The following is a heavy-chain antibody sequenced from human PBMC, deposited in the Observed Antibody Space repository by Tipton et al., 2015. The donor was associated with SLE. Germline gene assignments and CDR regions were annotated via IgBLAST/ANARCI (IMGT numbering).Heavy chain of an antibody. D-gene: IGHD6-6*01. CDR1: GFIFSDYW. J-gene: IGHJ4*02. CDR3: ARSYSSSSGAY. CDR2: ITDSGDGA. Sequence: SLRLSCAASGFIFSDYWMHWVRQAPGKGLEWVSDITDSGDGANYADSVKGRFTISRDNSKNTLYLHMNSLRVEDTAVYYCARSYSSSSGAYWGQGTLVTVSS. V-gene: IGHV3-11*03.